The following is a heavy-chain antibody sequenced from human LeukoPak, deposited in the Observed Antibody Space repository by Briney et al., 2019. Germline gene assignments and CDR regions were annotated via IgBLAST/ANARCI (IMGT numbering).Heavy chain of an antibody. D-gene: IGHD2-15*01. V-gene: IGHV4-59*12. CDR1: GGSISSYY. CDR2: IYYSGTT. Sequence: SETLSLTCTVSGGSISSYYWSWIRQPPGKGLEWIGYIYYSGTTNYNPSLKSRVTISVDRSKNQFSLKLSSVTAADTAVYYCARELGYCSGGSCYDWFDPWGQGTLVTVSS. CDR3: ARELGYCSGGSCYDWFDP. J-gene: IGHJ5*02.